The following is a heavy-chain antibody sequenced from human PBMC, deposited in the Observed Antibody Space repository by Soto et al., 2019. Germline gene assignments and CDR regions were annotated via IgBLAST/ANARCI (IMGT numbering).Heavy chain of an antibody. CDR2: IFHDGTA. CDR1: GVSLTSGNW. D-gene: IGHD2-8*01. CDR3: QRLVYEKRLNYMYFSS. Sequence: SETLSLTCAVSGVSLTSGNWWTWVRQSPQRGLEYIGEIFHDGTANYYPSFERRVAMSVDTSRNQFSLKLTSVTAADTAVYFCQRLVYEKRLNYMYFSSWGPGTLGTVSS. V-gene: IGHV4-4*02. J-gene: IGHJ4*02.